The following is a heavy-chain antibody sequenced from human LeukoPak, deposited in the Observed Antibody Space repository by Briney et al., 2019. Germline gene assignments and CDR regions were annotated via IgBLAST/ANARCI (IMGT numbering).Heavy chain of an antibody. J-gene: IGHJ3*02. CDR3: AKYGGNSGMAFDT. CDR2: INLDESAK. CDR1: GFTFSAHW. Sequence: PGGSLRLSCAASGFTFSAHWMSWVRQAPGKGLEWVANINLDESAKRYVNSVKGRFTISRDNAKNSLYLQMNSLRAEDTAVYYCAKYGGNSGMAFDTWGQGRVVTVSS. D-gene: IGHD4-23*01. V-gene: IGHV3-7*01.